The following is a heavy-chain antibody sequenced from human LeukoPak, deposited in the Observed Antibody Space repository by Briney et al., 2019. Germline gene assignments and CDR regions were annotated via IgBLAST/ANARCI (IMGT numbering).Heavy chain of an antibody. CDR1: GFTFGDYA. J-gene: IGHJ3*02. CDR2: IRSKAYGGTT. V-gene: IGHV3-49*03. Sequence: GGSLRLSCTASGFTFGDYAMSWFRQAPGKGLEWVGFIRSKAYGGTTEYAASVKGRFTISRDDSKSIAYLQMNSLKTEDTAVYYCTRDRQAYYDFWSRTLDAFDIWGQGTMVTVSS. CDR3: TRDRQAYYDFWSRTLDAFDI. D-gene: IGHD3-3*01.